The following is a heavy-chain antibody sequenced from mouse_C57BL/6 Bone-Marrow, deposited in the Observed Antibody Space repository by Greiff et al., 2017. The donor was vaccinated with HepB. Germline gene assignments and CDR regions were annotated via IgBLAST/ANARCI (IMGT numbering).Heavy chain of an antibody. CDR2: ISSGSSTI. CDR1: GFTFSDYG. D-gene: IGHD1-1*01. J-gene: IGHJ4*01. Sequence: VQLKESGGGLVKPGGSLKLSCAASGFTFSDYGMHWVRQAPEKGLEWVAYISSGSSTIYYADTVKGRFTISRDNAKNTLFLQMTSLRSEDTAMYYCARTTVRGVYAMDYWGQGTSVTVSS. V-gene: IGHV5-17*01. CDR3: ARTTVRGVYAMDY.